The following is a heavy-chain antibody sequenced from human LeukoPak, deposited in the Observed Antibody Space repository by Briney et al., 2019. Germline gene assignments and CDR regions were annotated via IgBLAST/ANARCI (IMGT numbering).Heavy chain of an antibody. CDR3: TKRVKYGGTWDHFAD. CDR2: VNADGGNT. J-gene: IGHJ4*02. D-gene: IGHD1-26*01. Sequence: PGGSLRLSCAASGFTFSSYAMSWVRQAPGKGLEWVSTVNADGGNTYYADSVKGRFTISRDNSKSTLILQMNSLRVEDTALYYCTKRVKYGGTWDHFADWGQGTLVTASS. V-gene: IGHV3-23*01. CDR1: GFTFSSYA.